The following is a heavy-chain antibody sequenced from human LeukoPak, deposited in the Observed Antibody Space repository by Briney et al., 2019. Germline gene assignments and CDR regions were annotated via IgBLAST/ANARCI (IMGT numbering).Heavy chain of an antibody. D-gene: IGHD3-22*01. Sequence: PGGSLRLSCAASGFTFSSYSMNWVRQAPGKGLEWVANIKQDGSNKYYADSVKGRFTISRDNSKNTLYLQMNSLRAEDTAVYYCAKEENYYDSSGYYPTPGYWGQGTLVTVSS. J-gene: IGHJ4*02. CDR1: GFTFSSYS. CDR2: IKQDGSNK. V-gene: IGHV3-30*02. CDR3: AKEENYYDSSGYYPTPGY.